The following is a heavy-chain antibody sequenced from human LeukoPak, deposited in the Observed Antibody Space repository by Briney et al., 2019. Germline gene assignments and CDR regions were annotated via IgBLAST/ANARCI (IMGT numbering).Heavy chain of an antibody. D-gene: IGHD6-19*01. CDR1: GGSISTYY. Sequence: SETLSLTCSVSGGSISTYYGSWIRQSAGKGLERIGRIHTSGSTNYNPSLKSRVTMSVDTSKNQFSLKVTSVSAADTGVYYCARAPEFSSGWLLDCWGQGSLVTVSS. CDR3: ARAPEFSSGWLLDC. V-gene: IGHV4-4*07. J-gene: IGHJ4*02. CDR2: IHTSGST.